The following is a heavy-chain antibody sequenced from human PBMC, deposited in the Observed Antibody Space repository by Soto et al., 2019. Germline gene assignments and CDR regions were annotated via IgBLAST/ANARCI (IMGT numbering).Heavy chain of an antibody. CDR1: GYTFTSYG. Sequence: GASVKVSCKASGYTFTSYGISWVRQAPGQGLEWMGWISAYNGNTNYAQKLQGRVTMTTDTSTSTAYMELRSLRSDDTAVYYCAKNIVVVTAGTYYYGMDVWGQGTTVTVSS. V-gene: IGHV1-18*01. CDR3: AKNIVVVTAGTYYYGMDV. D-gene: IGHD2-21*02. J-gene: IGHJ6*02. CDR2: ISAYNGNT.